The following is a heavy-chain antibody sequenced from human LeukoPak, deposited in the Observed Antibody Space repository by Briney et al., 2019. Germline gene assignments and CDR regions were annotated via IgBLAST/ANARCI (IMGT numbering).Heavy chain of an antibody. V-gene: IGHV5-51*01. CDR3: ARTPDSSGKNWFDP. J-gene: IGHJ5*02. CDR2: IYPGDSDT. D-gene: IGHD3-22*01. CDR1: GYSFTTYW. Sequence: GESLKISCKGSGYSFTTYWIAWVRQLPGKGLEGMGIIYPGDSDTRYSLSFQGQVSISVDKSISTAYLQWSSLKASDTAMYYCARTPDSSGKNWFDPWGQGTLVTVSS.